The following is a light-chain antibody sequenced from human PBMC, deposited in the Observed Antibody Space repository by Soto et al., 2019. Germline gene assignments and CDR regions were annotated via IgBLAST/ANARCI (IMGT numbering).Light chain of an antibody. J-gene: IGKJ4*01. CDR2: IAS. CDR1: QGIRSY. V-gene: IGKV1-9*01. Sequence: IQLTQSPSSLSASVGDRVAITCRASQGIRSYLAWYQQKPGEAPKLLISIASILQSGVPSRFSGSGSGTDFVLTISSLQPEDSATYYCQQCYTTPLTFGQGTKVDIK. CDR3: QQCYTTPLT.